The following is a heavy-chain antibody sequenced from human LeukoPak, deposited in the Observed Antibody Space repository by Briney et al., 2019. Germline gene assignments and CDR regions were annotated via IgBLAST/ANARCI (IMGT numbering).Heavy chain of an antibody. CDR1: GYTFTIYG. CDR2: ISGYNDNT. Sequence: ASVRVSCTASGYTFTIYGISWVRQAPGQGLEWMGWISGYNDNTNYAQKLQGRVTMTTDTSTSTAYMELRSLRSDDTAVYYCARDKGLWFGELLSASDYWGQGTLVTVSS. J-gene: IGHJ4*02. CDR3: ARDKGLWFGELLSASDY. V-gene: IGHV1-18*01. D-gene: IGHD3-10*01.